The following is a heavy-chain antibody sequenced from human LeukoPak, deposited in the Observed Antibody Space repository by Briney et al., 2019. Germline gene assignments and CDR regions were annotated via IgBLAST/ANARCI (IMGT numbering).Heavy chain of an antibody. D-gene: IGHD3-22*01. V-gene: IGHV3-21*04. Sequence: GGSLRLSCAASGFTFSSYSMNWVRQAPGKGLEWVSSISSSSSYIYYADPVKGRFTISRDNAKNSLYLQMNSLRAEDTAVYYCASEGDYYDSSGYQGAFDIWGQGTMVTVSS. J-gene: IGHJ3*02. CDR3: ASEGDYYDSSGYQGAFDI. CDR2: ISSSSSYI. CDR1: GFTFSSYS.